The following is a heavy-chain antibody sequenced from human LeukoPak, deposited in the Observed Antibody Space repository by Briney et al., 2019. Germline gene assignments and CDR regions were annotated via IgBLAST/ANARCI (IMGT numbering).Heavy chain of an antibody. V-gene: IGHV3-30*02. CDR2: IRYDGSNK. D-gene: IGHD6-13*01. J-gene: IGHJ5*02. CDR1: GFTFSSYG. CDR3: AKLYSSSWYLWFDP. Sequence: GGSLRLSCAASGFTFSSYGMHWVRQAPGKGLEWVAFIRYDGSNKYYADSVKGRFTISRDNSKNTLYLQMNSLRAEDTAVYYCAKLYSSSWYLWFDPWGQGTLVTVSS.